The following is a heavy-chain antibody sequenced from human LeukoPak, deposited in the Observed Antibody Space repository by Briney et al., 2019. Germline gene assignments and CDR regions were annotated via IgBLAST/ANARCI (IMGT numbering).Heavy chain of an antibody. CDR1: GFTFSNYW. D-gene: IGHD2-15*01. CDR3: ARDTIAGYFDY. Sequence: GGSLRLSCAASGFTFSNYWMSWVRQAPGKGLEWVANIKEDGTSKFYVDSVKGRFTISRDNARNSLYLQMNSLRADDTAVYYCARDTIAGYFDYWGQGTLVTASS. J-gene: IGHJ4*02. V-gene: IGHV3-7*01. CDR2: IKEDGTSK.